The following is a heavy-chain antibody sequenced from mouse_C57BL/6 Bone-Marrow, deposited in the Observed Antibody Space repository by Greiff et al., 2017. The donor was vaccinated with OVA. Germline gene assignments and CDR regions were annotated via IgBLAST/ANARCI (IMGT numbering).Heavy chain of an antibody. CDR1: GFTFSDYG. D-gene: IGHD1-1*01. V-gene: IGHV5-17*01. Sequence: EVKLMESGGGLVKPGGSLKLSCAASGFTFSDYGMHWVRQAPEKGLEWVAYISSGSSTIYYADTVKGRFTISRDNAKNTLFLQMTSLRSEDTAMYYCARPFYGSSSAWFAYWGQGTLVTVSA. J-gene: IGHJ3*01. CDR3: ARPFYGSSSAWFAY. CDR2: ISSGSSTI.